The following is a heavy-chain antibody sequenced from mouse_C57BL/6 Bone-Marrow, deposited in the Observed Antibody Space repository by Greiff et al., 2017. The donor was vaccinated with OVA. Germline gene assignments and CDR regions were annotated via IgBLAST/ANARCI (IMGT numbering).Heavy chain of an antibody. V-gene: IGHV1-42*01. J-gene: IGHJ4*01. Sequence: EVQLQQSGPELVKPGASVKISCKASGYSFTGYYMNWVKQSPEKSLEWIGEINPSTGGTTYNQKFKAKATLTVDKSSSTAYMQLKSLTSEDSAVYYCARGGLRRGYAMDYWGQGTSVTVSS. CDR3: ARGGLRRGYAMDY. CDR1: GYSFTGYY. D-gene: IGHD2-4*01. CDR2: INPSTGGT.